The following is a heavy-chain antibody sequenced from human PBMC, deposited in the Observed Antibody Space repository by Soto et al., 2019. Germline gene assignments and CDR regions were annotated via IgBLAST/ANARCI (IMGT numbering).Heavy chain of an antibody. J-gene: IGHJ4*02. CDR3: ASGDTAMGTFDY. CDR2: INPSGGST. D-gene: IGHD5-18*01. CDR1: GYTFTSYY. Sequence: QVQLVQSGAEVKKPGASVKVSCKASGYTFTSYYMHWVRQAPGQGLEWMGIINPSGGSTSYAQKFQGRVTMTRDTSTSTVYMEMSSLRSEDTAVYYCASGDTAMGTFDYWGQGTLVTVSS. V-gene: IGHV1-46*01.